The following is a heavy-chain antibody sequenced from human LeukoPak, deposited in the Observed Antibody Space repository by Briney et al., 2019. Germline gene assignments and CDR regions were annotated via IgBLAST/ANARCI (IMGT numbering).Heavy chain of an antibody. J-gene: IGHJ3*02. D-gene: IGHD3-10*01. Sequence: PSETLSLTCTVSGGSISSYYWSWIRQPPGKGLEWIGYIYYSGSTNYNPSLKSRVTISVDTSKSQFSLKLSSVTAADTAVYYCARGGSYTAFDIWGQGTMVTVSS. CDR1: GGSISSYY. CDR2: IYYSGST. CDR3: ARGGSYTAFDI. V-gene: IGHV4-59*01.